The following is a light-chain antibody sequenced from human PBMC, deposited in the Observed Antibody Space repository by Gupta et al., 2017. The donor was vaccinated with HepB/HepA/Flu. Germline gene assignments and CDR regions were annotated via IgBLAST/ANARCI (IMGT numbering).Light chain of an antibody. Sequence: DVQLTQSPSSVSASVGDRVTIVCRANQGIGSRLAWYQQKPGKAPKLLMYAASSLQSEVASRFSGSGSGTDSTLTINILQPEDFAIYYCQHANSFPPTFGGGTKVEIK. CDR2: AAS. CDR3: QHANSFPPT. CDR1: QGIGSR. V-gene: IGKV1-12*01. J-gene: IGKJ4*01.